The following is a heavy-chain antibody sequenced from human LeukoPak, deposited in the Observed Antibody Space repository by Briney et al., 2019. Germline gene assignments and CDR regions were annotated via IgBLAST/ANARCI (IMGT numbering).Heavy chain of an antibody. J-gene: IGHJ6*03. CDR3: ARTVEDWNYPYYYYYMDV. CDR2: INPNSRNT. V-gene: IGHV1-8*01. CDR1: GYTFTRYD. Sequence: ASVKVSCKASGYTFTRYDFNWVRQATGQGLEWMGCINPNSRNTGYAQKLQGRVTITRNTSISTAYMELSSLRSEDTAVYYCARTVEDWNYPYYYYYMDVWGKGTTVTVSS. D-gene: IGHD1-7*01.